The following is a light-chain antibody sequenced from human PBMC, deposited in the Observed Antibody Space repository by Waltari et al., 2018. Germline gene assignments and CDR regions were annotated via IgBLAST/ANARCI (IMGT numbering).Light chain of an antibody. V-gene: IGKV3-11*01. Sequence: EIVLTQSPATLSLSPGERATLSCRASQSVRSYLAWYQQKPGQAPRLLIYVASKRATAIPATFSVSLSRTDFTLTISSLVPEEFAVYYCRQRYSWPLTFGGGTKVEIK. CDR2: VAS. CDR3: RQRYSWPLT. CDR1: QSVRSY. J-gene: IGKJ4*01.